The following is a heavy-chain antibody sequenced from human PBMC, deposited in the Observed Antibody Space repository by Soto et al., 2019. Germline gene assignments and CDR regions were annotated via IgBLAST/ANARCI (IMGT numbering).Heavy chain of an antibody. CDR2: ISYDGSNK. V-gene: IGHV3-30*18. J-gene: IGHJ4*02. CDR3: AKDAVRGHYRFDY. CDR1: GFTFSSYG. D-gene: IGHD3-16*02. Sequence: QVQLVESGGGVVQPGRSLRLSCAASGFTFSSYGMHWVRRAPGKGLEWVAVISYDGSNKYYADSVKGRFTISRDNSKNTLYLQMNSLRAEDTAVYYCAKDAVRGHYRFDYWGQGTLVTVSS.